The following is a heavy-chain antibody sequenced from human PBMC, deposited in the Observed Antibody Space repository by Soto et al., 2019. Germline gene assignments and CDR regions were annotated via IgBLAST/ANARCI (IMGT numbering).Heavy chain of an antibody. CDR1: GFTFSSYA. J-gene: IGHJ4*02. D-gene: IGHD3-22*01. CDR2: ISYDGSNK. Sequence: PGGSLRLSCAASGFTFSSYAMHWVRQAPGKGLEWVAVISYDGSNKYYADSVKGRFTISRDNSKNTLYLQMNSLRAEDTAVYYCARDFGHYYDSSGYPYWGQGTLVTVSS. V-gene: IGHV3-30-3*01. CDR3: ARDFGHYYDSSGYPY.